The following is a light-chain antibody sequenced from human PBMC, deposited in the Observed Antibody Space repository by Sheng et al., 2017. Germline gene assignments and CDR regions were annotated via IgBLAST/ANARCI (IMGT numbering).Light chain of an antibody. CDR1: QTVSTN. J-gene: IGKJ2*01. Sequence: EIVMTQSPGTLSVSPGERVTLSCRASQTVSTNVAWYQQKPGQSPRLVIYGASTRATGTPARFSGSGSGTDFTLTIDSLQSEDFAVYYCQQYHYYYTFGQGTNLDI. CDR3: QQYHYYYT. CDR2: GAS. V-gene: IGKV3D-15*01.